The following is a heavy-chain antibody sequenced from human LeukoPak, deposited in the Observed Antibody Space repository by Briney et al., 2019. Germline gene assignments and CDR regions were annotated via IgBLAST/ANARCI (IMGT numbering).Heavy chain of an antibody. CDR3: ARYRAAMPQRGPFDY. CDR1: GGSFSGYY. J-gene: IGHJ4*02. Sequence: PSETLSLTCAVYGGSFSGYYWSWIRQPPGKGLEWIGEINHSGSTNYNPSLKSRVTVSVDTSKNQFSLKPSSVTAADTAVYYCARYRAAMPQRGPFDYWGQGTLVTVSS. CDR2: INHSGST. V-gene: IGHV4-34*01. D-gene: IGHD2-2*01.